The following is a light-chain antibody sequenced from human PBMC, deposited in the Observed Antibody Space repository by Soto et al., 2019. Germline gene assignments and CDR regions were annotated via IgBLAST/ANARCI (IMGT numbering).Light chain of an antibody. V-gene: IGLV1-44*01. CDR3: ATCDESLNGLWV. CDR2: SSY. Sequence: QSVLTQPPSASGTPGQRVTISCSGTSSNIGINTVNWYQQLPGTAPQHLIFSSYHRPSGVPDRFSGSKSGNSASQAISGLPADEDADYDCATCDESLNGLWVFGGGTKLTVL. J-gene: IGLJ3*02. CDR1: SSNIGINT.